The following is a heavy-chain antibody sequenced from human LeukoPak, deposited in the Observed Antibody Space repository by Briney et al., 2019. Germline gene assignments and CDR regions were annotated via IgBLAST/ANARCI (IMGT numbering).Heavy chain of an antibody. V-gene: IGHV3-30*03. J-gene: IGHJ4*02. CDR2: ISYDGSNK. Sequence: GGSLRLSCAASGFTFSSYGMHWVRQGPGKGLEWVAVISYDGSNKYYADSVKGRFTISRDNSKNTLYLQMNSLRAEDTAVYYCARAAFDDISSSGEWMGDYWGQGTLITVSS. CDR1: GFTFSSYG. D-gene: IGHD6-6*01. CDR3: ARAAFDDISSSGEWMGDY.